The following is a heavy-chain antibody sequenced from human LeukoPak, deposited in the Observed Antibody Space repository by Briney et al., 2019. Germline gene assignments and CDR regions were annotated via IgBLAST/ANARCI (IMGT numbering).Heavy chain of an antibody. Sequence: GGSLRHSCTASGFTFSDYVMLWVRQAPPKGLAWLSAISGSGGSTYYADSVKGRFTISRDNSKNTLYLQMNSLRAEDTAVYYCAKTPTVARTYYFDYWGQGTLVTVSS. D-gene: IGHD6-19*01. V-gene: IGHV3-23*01. CDR1: GFTFSDYV. CDR2: ISGSGGST. J-gene: IGHJ4*02. CDR3: AKTPTVARTYYFDY.